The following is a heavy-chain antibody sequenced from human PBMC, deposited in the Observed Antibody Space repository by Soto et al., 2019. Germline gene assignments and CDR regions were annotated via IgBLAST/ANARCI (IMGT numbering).Heavy chain of an antibody. Sequence: SETLSLTCSVSGGSVNSRSHYCTWIPQPTVKSLEWMGLILPGGTAKYNTSLTSRVAISIQTCKSQFSLSLDSVTAADTAVYFCARAHAPTLTFDYRGIGTLVTVSS. J-gene: IGHJ4*01. V-gene: IGHV4-61*01. CDR3: ARAHAPTLTFDY. D-gene: IGHD2-2*01. CDR1: GGSVNSRSHY. CDR2: ILPGGTA.